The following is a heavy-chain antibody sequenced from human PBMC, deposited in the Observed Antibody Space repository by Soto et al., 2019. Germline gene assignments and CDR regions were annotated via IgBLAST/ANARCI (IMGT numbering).Heavy chain of an antibody. CDR1: GGSISSYY. Sequence: SETLSLTCTVPGGSISSYYWSWIRQPPGKGLEWIGYIYSSGSTNYNPSLKSRVTISVDTSKNQFSLKLSSVTAADTAVYYCARSIDPWGQGTLVTVSS. V-gene: IGHV4-59*12. CDR3: ARSIDP. CDR2: IYSSGST. J-gene: IGHJ5*02.